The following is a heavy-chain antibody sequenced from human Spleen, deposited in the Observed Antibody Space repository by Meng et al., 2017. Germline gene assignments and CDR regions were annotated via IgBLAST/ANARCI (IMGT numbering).Heavy chain of an antibody. CDR3: ARQYFGPVQLDGMDV. CDR2: IYYSGST. CDR1: GGSISTSSFY. Sequence: SETLSLTCTVSGGSISTSSFYWAWIRQPPGKGLEWIGSIYYSGSTYYNPSLKSRVTISLDTSKNQFSLKLSSVTAADTAVYYCARQYFGPVQLDGMDVWGQGTTVTVSS. V-gene: IGHV4-39*01. J-gene: IGHJ6*02. D-gene: IGHD5-18*01.